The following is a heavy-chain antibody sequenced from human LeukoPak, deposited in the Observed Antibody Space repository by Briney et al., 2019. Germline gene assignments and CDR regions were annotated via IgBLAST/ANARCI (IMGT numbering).Heavy chain of an antibody. Sequence: ASVKVSCKASGYTFTSYYMHWVRQAPGQGPEWMGIINPSGGSTSYAQKFQGRVTMTRDMSTSTVYMELSSLRSEDTAVYYCAREVDTAMVGDYWGQGTLVTVSS. CDR1: GYTFTSYY. V-gene: IGHV1-46*01. D-gene: IGHD5-18*01. J-gene: IGHJ4*02. CDR2: INPSGGST. CDR3: AREVDTAMVGDY.